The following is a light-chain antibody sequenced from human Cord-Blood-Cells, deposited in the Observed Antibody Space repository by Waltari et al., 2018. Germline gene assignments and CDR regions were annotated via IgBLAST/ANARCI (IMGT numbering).Light chain of an antibody. CDR3: AAWDDSLNGRV. J-gene: IGLJ3*02. V-gene: IGLV1-36*01. Sequence: QSVLTQPPSVSEAPRQRVTISCSGSSSNIGNNAVNWYQQLPGKAPKLINYYDALLPSGVSDRFSGSKSGTSASLAISGLQSEDEADYYCAAWDDSLNGRVFGGGTKLTVL. CDR2: YDA. CDR1: SSNIGNNA.